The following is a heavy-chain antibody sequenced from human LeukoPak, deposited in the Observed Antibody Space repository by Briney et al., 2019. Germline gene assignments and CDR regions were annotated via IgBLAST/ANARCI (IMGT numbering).Heavy chain of an antibody. V-gene: IGHV3-23*01. J-gene: IGHJ4*02. CDR1: GFTFSSYA. Sequence: GGSLRLSCAASGFTFSSYAMSWVRQAPGKGLEWVSGISGDAASTYYADSVKGRFTISRDNSEDTLFLQMNSLRADDTAVYYCSTSGKYWGQGTLVTVSS. D-gene: IGHD3-10*01. CDR3: STSGKY. CDR2: ISGDAAST.